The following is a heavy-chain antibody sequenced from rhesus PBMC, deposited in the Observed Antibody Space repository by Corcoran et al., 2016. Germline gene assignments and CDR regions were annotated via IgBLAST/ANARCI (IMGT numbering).Heavy chain of an antibody. V-gene: IGHV4-122*02. CDR3: VKHSVSVYGSFDY. CDR2: LTYTGRT. J-gene: IGHJ4*01. D-gene: IGHD3-22*01. CDR1: GGSISSDYNS. Sequence: QVQLQESGPGLVKPSETLSLTCAVSGGSISSDYNSWSWIRQPPGKGLEWIGYLTYTGRTNYHPSLKSRVTFSRDTSKNQFSLKLTSVTAADSAVYYCVKHSVSVYGSFDYWGQGVLVTVSS.